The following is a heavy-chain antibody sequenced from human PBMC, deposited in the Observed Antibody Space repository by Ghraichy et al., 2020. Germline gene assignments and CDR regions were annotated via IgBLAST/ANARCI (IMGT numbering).Heavy chain of an antibody. CDR3: ARAIRDETRTWDY. CDR2: IYSSGST. J-gene: IGHJ4*02. Sequence: SETLSLTCSVSGGSISSYYWSWIRQSPGKGLEWIGYIYSSGSTSYNPSLKSRVTISVDTSKNQFSLKLFSVTAADTAVYYCARAIRDETRTWDYWGQGTLVTVP. V-gene: IGHV4-59*01. CDR1: GGSISSYY. D-gene: IGHD2-2*01.